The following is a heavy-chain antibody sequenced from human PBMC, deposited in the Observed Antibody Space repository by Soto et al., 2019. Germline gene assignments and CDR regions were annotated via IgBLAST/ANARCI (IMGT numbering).Heavy chain of an antibody. CDR3: AKGTIAAAGTTWFDP. J-gene: IGHJ5*02. V-gene: IGHV3-30*18. CDR1: GFSFSTYG. Sequence: GGSLRLSCAASGFSFSTYGMHWVRQAPGKGLEWVAFISNDGGNKYYADSVKGRFTISRDNSKNTLYLQMNSLRAEDTAVYYCAKGTIAAAGTTWFDPWGQGTLVTVSS. D-gene: IGHD6-13*01. CDR2: ISNDGGNK.